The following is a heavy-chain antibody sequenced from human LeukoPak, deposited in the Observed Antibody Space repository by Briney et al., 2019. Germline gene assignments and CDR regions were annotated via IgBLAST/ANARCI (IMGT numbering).Heavy chain of an antibody. Sequence: SEILSLTCTVSGGSISSYYWSWIRQPPGKGLEWIGYIYYSGSTNYNPSLKSRVTISVDTSKNQFSLKLSSVTAADTAVYYCARGWGATGYLDYWGQGTLVTVSS. V-gene: IGHV4-59*01. CDR2: IYYSGST. CDR1: GGSISSYY. D-gene: IGHD1-26*01. CDR3: ARGWGATGYLDY. J-gene: IGHJ4*02.